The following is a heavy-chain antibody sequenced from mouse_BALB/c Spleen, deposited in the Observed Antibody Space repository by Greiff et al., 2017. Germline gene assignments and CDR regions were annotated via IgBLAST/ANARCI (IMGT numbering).Heavy chain of an antibody. V-gene: IGHV5-6-2*01. D-gene: IGHD1-2*01. CDR3: SRQEFITTAWFAY. Sequence: EVQRVESGGGLVKLGGSLKLSCAASGFTFSSYYMSWVRQTPEKRLELVAAINSNGGSTYYPDTVKGRFTISRDNAKNTLYLQMSSLKSEDTALYYCSRQEFITTAWFAYWGQGSLVAVSA. CDR1: GFTFSSYY. CDR2: INSNGGST. J-gene: IGHJ3*01.